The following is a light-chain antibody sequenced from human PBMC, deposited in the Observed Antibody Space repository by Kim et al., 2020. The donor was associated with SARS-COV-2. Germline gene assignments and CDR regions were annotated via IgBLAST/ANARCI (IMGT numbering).Light chain of an antibody. CDR1: RGRVARNY. J-gene: IGLJ2*01. V-gene: IGLV6-57*03. CDR3: QSYDNSNHGV. Sequence: GTNSDTPSRGRVARNYLQCYQQHPASAPTTVIYEGNQRPSAVPDRFTGSIDSSSNSASFTISGLKTEDEADSYCQSYDNSNHGVFGGGTQLTVL. CDR2: EGN.